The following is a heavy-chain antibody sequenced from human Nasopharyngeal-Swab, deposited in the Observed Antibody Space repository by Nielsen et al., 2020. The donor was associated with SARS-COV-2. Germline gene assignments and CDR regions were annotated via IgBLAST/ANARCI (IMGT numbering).Heavy chain of an antibody. CDR1: GFTFSSYG. CDR3: ARDDGGLGDY. J-gene: IGHJ4*02. Sequence: GESLKISCAASGFTFSSYGMHWVRQAPGKGLEWVAVIWYDGNTKYYADSAKGRFTISRDSAKNALYLEMNSLRPEDTAVYFCARDDGGLGDYWGQGTLVTVSS. D-gene: IGHD3-10*01. CDR2: IWYDGNTK. V-gene: IGHV3-33*01.